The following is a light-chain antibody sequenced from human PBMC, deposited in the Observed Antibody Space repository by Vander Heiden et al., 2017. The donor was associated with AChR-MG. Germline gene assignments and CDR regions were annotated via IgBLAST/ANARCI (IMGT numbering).Light chain of an antibody. V-gene: IGLV3-19*01. CDR2: GKD. Sequence: SSELTQDPAVSVALGQTVTITCQGDSLRTYYGSWYQQKPGQAPVVVTYGKDKRPSGIPDRFSGTTSGNTASLTITGAQAEDEADYYCTSRDRSGTQVLFGGGTKLTVL. CDR1: SLRTYY. J-gene: IGLJ2*01. CDR3: TSRDRSGTQVL.